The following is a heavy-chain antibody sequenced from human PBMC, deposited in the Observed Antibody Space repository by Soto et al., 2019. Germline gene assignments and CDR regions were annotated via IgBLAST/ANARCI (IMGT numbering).Heavy chain of an antibody. J-gene: IGHJ4*02. V-gene: IGHV3-64*02. CDR2: ISSNGGST. CDR1: GFTFSSYA. CDR3: ARDAATHSSGWYYFDY. Sequence: GSLRLSCAASGFTFSSYAMHWVRQAPGKGLEYVSAISSNGGSTYYADSVKGRFTISRDNSKNTLYLQMGSLRAEDMAVYYCARDAATHSSGWYYFDYWGQGTLVTVSS. D-gene: IGHD6-19*01.